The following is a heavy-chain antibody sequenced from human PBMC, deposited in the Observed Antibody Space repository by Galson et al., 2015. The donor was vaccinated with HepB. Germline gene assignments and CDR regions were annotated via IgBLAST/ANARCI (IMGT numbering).Heavy chain of an antibody. Sequence: SLRLSCAASGFIFSSYWMSWVRQAPGKGLEWVANIKQDGSEKYYVDSVKGRFTISRDNAKNSLYLQMNSLRAEDTAVYYCARDSGVAAAGTMAHFQHWGQGALVTVS. D-gene: IGHD6-19*01. J-gene: IGHJ1*01. CDR2: IKQDGSEK. V-gene: IGHV3-7*01. CDR1: GFIFSSYW. CDR3: ARDSGVAAAGTMAHFQH.